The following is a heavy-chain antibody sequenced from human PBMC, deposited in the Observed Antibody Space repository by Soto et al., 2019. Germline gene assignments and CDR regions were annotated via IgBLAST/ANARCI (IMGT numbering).Heavy chain of an antibody. CDR1: GYSFTIYW. J-gene: IGHJ6*02. V-gene: IGHV5-10-1*01. CDR3: ARSLAARRPDYYGMDV. Sequence: GESLKISCNGSGYSFTIYWISWVRQMPGKGLEWMGRIDPSDSYTNYSPSFQGHVTISADKSISTAYLQWSSLKASDTAMYYCARSLAARRPDYYGMDVWGQGTTVTVSS. CDR2: IDPSDSYT. D-gene: IGHD6-6*01.